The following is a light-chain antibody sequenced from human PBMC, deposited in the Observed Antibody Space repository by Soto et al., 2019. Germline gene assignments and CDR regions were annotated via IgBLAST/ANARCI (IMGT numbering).Light chain of an antibody. CDR2: GAS. J-gene: IGKJ2*01. Sequence: EIVMTQSAATLSVSPGERATLSCRASQSVASNLAWYQQKPGQAPRLLIYGASTRATGIPARFSGSGSGTEFTLTISSLQSEDFAVYYCQQHNHWPSFGQGTKLEIK. CDR1: QSVASN. CDR3: QQHNHWPS. V-gene: IGKV3-15*01.